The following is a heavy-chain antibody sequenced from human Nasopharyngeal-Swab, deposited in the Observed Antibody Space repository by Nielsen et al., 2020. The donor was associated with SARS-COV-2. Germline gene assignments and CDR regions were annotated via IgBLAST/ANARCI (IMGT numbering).Heavy chain of an antibody. D-gene: IGHD6-19*01. CDR3: ARVKAARQYSSGWYFDPGEGSNGYYFDY. Sequence: SETLSLTCAVYGGSFSGYYWSWIRQPPGKGLEWIGEINHSGSTNYNPSLKSRVTISVDTSKNQFSLKLSSVTAADTAVYYCARVKAARQYSSGWYFDPGEGSNGYYFDYWGQGTLVTVPS. J-gene: IGHJ4*02. V-gene: IGHV4-34*01. CDR1: GGSFSGYY. CDR2: INHSGST.